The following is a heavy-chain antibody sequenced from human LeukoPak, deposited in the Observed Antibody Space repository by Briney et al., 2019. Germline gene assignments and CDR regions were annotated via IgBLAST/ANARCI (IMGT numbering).Heavy chain of an antibody. Sequence: PSETLSLTCTVSGGSISSYYWSWIRQPPGKGLEWIGYIYYSGSTNYNPSLKSRVTISVDTSKNQFSLKLSSVTAADTAAYYRAREYYGSGSPFDYWGQGTLVTVSS. CDR3: AREYYGSGSPFDY. D-gene: IGHD3-10*01. V-gene: IGHV4-59*01. J-gene: IGHJ4*02. CDR1: GGSISSYY. CDR2: IYYSGST.